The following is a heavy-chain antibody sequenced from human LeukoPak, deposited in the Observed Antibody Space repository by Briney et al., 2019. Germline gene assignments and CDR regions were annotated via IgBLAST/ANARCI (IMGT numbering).Heavy chain of an antibody. D-gene: IGHD3-16*01. V-gene: IGHV3-33*01. J-gene: IGHJ5*02. CDR1: GFSFSSYG. CDR2: IWYDGSNE. Sequence: GGSLRLSCAASGFSFSSYGMHWVRQAPGKGLDWVALIWYDGSNENYADSVKGRFTISRDNSKNTLYLQMNSLRAEDTAVYYCARDLGNWFDPWGQGTLVTVSS. CDR3: ARDLGNWFDP.